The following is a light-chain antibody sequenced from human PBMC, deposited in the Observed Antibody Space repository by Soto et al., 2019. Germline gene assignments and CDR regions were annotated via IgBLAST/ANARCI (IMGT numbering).Light chain of an antibody. J-gene: IGKJ1*01. V-gene: IGKV3-15*01. CDR3: QQYNKWRT. CDR2: GAS. Sequence: LMTQSPATVSVSRGGVATRSRRASESVSSNLAWYQQKPGQAPRLLIYGASTRATGIPARISGSGSGTEFTLTISSLQSEDFAVYYCQQYNKWRTFGQGTKVAIK. CDR1: ESVSSN.